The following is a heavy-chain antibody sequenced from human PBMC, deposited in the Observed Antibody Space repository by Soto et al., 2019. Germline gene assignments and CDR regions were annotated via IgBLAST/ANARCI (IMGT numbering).Heavy chain of an antibody. CDR1: GGTFSSYA. CDR2: GISVFGTA. V-gene: IGHV1-69*12. J-gene: IGHJ6*02. D-gene: IGHD1-26*01. CDR3: ASHSGSSPEGRYYYGMDV. Sequence: QVQLVQSGAEVKKPGSSVKVSCKASGGTFSSYAISWVRQAPGQGLEWMGGGISVFGTADYAQKFQGRVAITADDSTSTAYMELSSLRSEDTAVYYCASHSGSSPEGRYYYGMDVWGQGTTVTVSS.